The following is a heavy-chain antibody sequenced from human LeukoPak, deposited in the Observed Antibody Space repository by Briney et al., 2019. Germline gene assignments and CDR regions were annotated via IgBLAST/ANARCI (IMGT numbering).Heavy chain of an antibody. Sequence: GRSLRLSCAASGFTFSSYGMHWVRQAPGKGLEWVAVIWYDGSNKYYADSMKGRFTISGDNSKNTLYLQMNSLRAEDTAVYYCASLGVDTAMSRIDHWGQGTLVTVSS. CDR2: IWYDGSNK. V-gene: IGHV3-33*01. D-gene: IGHD5-18*01. CDR1: GFTFSSYG. CDR3: ASLGVDTAMSRIDH. J-gene: IGHJ4*02.